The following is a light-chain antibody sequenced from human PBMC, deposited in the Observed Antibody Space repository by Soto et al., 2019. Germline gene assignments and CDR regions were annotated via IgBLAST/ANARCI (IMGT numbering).Light chain of an antibody. V-gene: IGLV2-14*03. Sequence: QSALTQPASVSGSPGQSITISCTGTSSDVGGYNFVSWYQQHPGKAPKLMIYEVTSRPSGVSNRFSGSKSGNTASLTISGLQAEDEADYYCASYTSSSTSVIFGRGTKVTVL. CDR3: ASYTSSSTSVI. CDR1: SSDVGGYNF. J-gene: IGLJ2*01. CDR2: EVT.